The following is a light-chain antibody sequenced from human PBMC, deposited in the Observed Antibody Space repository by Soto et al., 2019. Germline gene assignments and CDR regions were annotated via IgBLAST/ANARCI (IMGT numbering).Light chain of an antibody. Sequence: EIVLTQSPGTLSLSPGERATLSCRASQSVSSSYLAWYQQKPGQAPRLLIYGASSRATGIPHRFSGSGSGTDFTLTISRLEPEDFAVYYRQQYGSSPLTFGGGTKVEIK. CDR1: QSVSSSY. V-gene: IGKV3-20*01. CDR2: GAS. CDR3: QQYGSSPLT. J-gene: IGKJ4*01.